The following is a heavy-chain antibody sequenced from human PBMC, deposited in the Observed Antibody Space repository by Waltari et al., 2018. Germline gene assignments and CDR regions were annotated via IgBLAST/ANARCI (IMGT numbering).Heavy chain of an antibody. CDR3: AKDRTAPGYSSGWYYFDY. Sequence: EVQLVESGGGLVQPGGSLRLSCAASGFTFSSYAMSWVRQAPGKGLEWVSAIRGSGGSTYYADSVKGRFTISRDNSKNTLYLQMNSLRAEDTAVYYCAKDRTAPGYSSGWYYFDYWGQGTLVTVSS. CDR2: IRGSGGST. CDR1: GFTFSSYA. J-gene: IGHJ4*02. V-gene: IGHV3-23*04. D-gene: IGHD6-19*01.